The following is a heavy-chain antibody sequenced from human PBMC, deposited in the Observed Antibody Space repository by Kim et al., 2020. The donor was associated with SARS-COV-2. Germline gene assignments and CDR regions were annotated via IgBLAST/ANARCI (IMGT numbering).Heavy chain of an antibody. V-gene: IGHV4-39*01. CDR2: IYYSGST. CDR1: GGSISSSSYY. Sequence: SETLSLTCTVSGGSISSSSYYWGWIRQPPGKGLEWIGSIYYSGSTYYNPSLKSRVTISVDTSKNQFSLKLSSVTAADTAVYYCARAGVSTFDYWGQGTLVTVSS. CDR3: ARAGVSTFDY. D-gene: IGHD3-3*02. J-gene: IGHJ4*02.